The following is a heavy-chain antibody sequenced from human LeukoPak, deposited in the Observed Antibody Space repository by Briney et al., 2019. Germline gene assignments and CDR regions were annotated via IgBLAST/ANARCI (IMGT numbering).Heavy chain of an antibody. V-gene: IGHV4-4*07. CDR1: GGSISTDH. CDR3: AREMAGRGKFDY. CDR2: VFGGGST. J-gene: IGHJ4*02. Sequence: PSETLSLTCTVSGGSISTDHWNWIRQPAGKGLECIGRVFGGGSTNHNPSLQSRVSMSVDTSKNQFSLHLNPVTAADTAVYYCAREMAGRGKFDYWGQGILVTVSS. D-gene: IGHD6-19*01.